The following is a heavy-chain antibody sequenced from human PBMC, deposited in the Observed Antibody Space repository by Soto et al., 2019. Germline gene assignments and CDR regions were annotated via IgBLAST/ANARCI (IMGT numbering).Heavy chain of an antibody. D-gene: IGHD3-16*02. CDR1: GGTFSSYA. J-gene: IGHJ6*02. Sequence: SVKVSCKASGGTFSSYAISWVRQAPGQGLEWMGGIIPIFGTANYAQKFQGRVTITADESTSTAYMELSSLRSEDTAVYYCARLWGALSRYYYYYGMDVWGQGTTVTVSS. V-gene: IGHV1-69*13. CDR3: ARLWGALSRYYYYYGMDV. CDR2: IIPIFGTA.